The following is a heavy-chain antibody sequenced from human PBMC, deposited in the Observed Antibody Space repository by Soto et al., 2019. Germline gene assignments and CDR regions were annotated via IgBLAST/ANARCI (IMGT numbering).Heavy chain of an antibody. D-gene: IGHD3-22*01. CDR3: AKDNYYDSRINWFDP. CDR2: ISYDGSNK. Sequence: GGSLRLSCAASGFTFSSYGMHWVRQAPGKGLEWVAVISYDGSNKYYADSVKGRFTISRDNSKNTLYLQMNSLRAEDTAVYYCAKDNYYDSRINWFDPWGQGTLVTVSS. V-gene: IGHV3-30*18. J-gene: IGHJ5*02. CDR1: GFTFSSYG.